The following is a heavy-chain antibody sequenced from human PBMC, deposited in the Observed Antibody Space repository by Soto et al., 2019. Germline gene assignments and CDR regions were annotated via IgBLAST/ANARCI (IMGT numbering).Heavy chain of an antibody. CDR3: ARRAGGGSYLAGYYYYGMDV. CDR2: IYYSGST. Sequence: QLQLQESGPGLVKPSETLSLTCTVSGGSISSSSYYWGWIRQPPGKGLEWIGSIYYSGSTYYNPSLKSRVTISVDTSKNQFSLKLSSVTAADTAVYYCARRAGGGSYLAGYYYYGMDVWGQGTTVTVSS. J-gene: IGHJ6*02. V-gene: IGHV4-39*01. CDR1: GGSISSSSYY. D-gene: IGHD1-26*01.